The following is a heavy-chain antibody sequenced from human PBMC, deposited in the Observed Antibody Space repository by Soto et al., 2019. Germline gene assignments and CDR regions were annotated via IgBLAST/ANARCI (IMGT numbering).Heavy chain of an antibody. V-gene: IGHV3-33*01. J-gene: IGHJ4*02. CDR3: AREGSGSLSRDDFWSGYCGY. CDR2: IWYDGSNK. D-gene: IGHD3-3*01. Sequence: GGSLRLSCAASGFTFSSYGMHWVRQAPGKGLEWVAVIWYDGSNKYYADSVKGRFTISRDNSKNTLYLQMNSLRDEDTAGYYGAREGSGSLSRDDFWSGYCGYWGQGTLVTVSS. CDR1: GFTFSSYG.